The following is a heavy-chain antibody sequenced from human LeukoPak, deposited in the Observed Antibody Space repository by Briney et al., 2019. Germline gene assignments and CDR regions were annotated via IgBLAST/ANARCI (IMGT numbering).Heavy chain of an antibody. CDR1: GYSFTDFY. CDR3: AREGGYSSTWSNY. V-gene: IGHV1-2*02. CDR2: INPNSGGT. D-gene: IGHD6-13*01. J-gene: IGHJ4*02. Sequence: GASVKVSCKASGYSFTDFYMHWVRQAPGQRLEWMGWINPNSGGTNYAQKFQGRVTMTRDTSISTAHMELSRLRSDDTAVYYCAREGGYSSTWSNYWGQGTLVTVSS.